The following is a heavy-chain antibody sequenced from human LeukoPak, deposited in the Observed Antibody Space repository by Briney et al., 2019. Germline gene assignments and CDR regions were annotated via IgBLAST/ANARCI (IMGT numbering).Heavy chain of an antibody. CDR2: IIPIFGTA. CDR3: ARVRYDFWSGYPPPRYYYYMDV. V-gene: IGHV1-69*05. J-gene: IGHJ6*03. D-gene: IGHD3-3*01. CDR1: GGTFSSYA. Sequence: SVKVSCKASGGTFSSYAISWVRQAPGQGLEWMGGIIPIFGTANYAQKFQGRVTITTDESTSTAYMELSSLRSEDTAVYYCARVRYDFWSGYPPPRYYYYMDVWGKGTTVTVSS.